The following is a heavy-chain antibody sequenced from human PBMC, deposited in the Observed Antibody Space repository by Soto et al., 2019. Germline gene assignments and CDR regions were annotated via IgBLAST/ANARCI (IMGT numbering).Heavy chain of an antibody. CDR2: MNPNSGNT. D-gene: IGHD3-22*01. CDR3: ARARLWGYYDSSGSASSL. Sequence: ASVKVSCKASGYTFTSYDINCVRQATGQGLEWMGWMNPNSGNTGYAQKFQGRVTMTRNTSISTAYMELSSLRSEDTAVYYCARARLWGYYDSSGSASSLWGQGTLVTVSS. V-gene: IGHV1-8*01. J-gene: IGHJ4*02. CDR1: GYTFTSYD.